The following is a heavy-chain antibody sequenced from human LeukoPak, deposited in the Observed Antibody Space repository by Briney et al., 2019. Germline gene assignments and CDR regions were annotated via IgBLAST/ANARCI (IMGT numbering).Heavy chain of an antibody. CDR3: ARAEWELPYYFDY. CDR1: GGSFSGYY. V-gene: IGHV4-59*01. CDR2: IYYSGST. J-gene: IGHJ4*02. Sequence: SETLSLTCAVYGGSFSGYYWSWIRQPPGKGLEWIGYIYYSGSTNYNPSLKSRVTISVDTSKNQFSLKLSSVTAADTAVYYCARAEWELPYYFDYWGQGTLVTVSS. D-gene: IGHD1-26*01.